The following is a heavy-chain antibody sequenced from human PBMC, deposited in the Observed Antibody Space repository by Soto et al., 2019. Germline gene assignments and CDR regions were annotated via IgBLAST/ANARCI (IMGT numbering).Heavy chain of an antibody. CDR2: IIPIFGTA. CDR1: GGTFSSYA. CDR3: ARDPHCSSTSCLRYAFDI. V-gene: IGHV1-69*06. Sequence: RASVKVSCKASGGTFSSYAISWVRQAPGQGLEWMGGIIPIFGTANYAQKFQGRVTITADKSTSTAYMELSSLRSEDTAVYYCARDPHCSSTSCLRYAFDIWGQGTMVTVSS. D-gene: IGHD2-2*01. J-gene: IGHJ3*02.